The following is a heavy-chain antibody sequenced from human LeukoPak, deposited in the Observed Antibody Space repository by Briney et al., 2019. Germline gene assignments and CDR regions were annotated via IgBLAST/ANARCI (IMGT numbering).Heavy chain of an antibody. CDR1: GFTFSNYA. Sequence: GGSLRLSCAASGFTFSNYAMSWVRQAAVKGLEWVSAISSNAGSTYYAGSVKGRFTISRDNTKNTLYLQMHSLRSEDTAVYYWARADRGDSSSWHVLSYGMDVWGQGTTVTVSS. V-gene: IGHV3-23*01. J-gene: IGHJ6*02. D-gene: IGHD6-13*01. CDR2: ISSNAGST. CDR3: ARADRGDSSSWHVLSYGMDV.